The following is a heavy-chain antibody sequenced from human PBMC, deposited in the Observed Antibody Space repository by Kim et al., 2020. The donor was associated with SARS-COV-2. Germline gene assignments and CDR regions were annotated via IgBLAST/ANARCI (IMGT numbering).Heavy chain of an antibody. CDR2: IYYSGST. D-gene: IGHD4-17*01. CDR1: GGSISSYY. Sequence: SETLSLTCTVSGGSISSYYWSWIRQPPGKGLEWIGYIYYSGSTNYNPSLKSRVTISVDTSKNQFSLKLSSVTAADTAVYYCARYGDYVVAEYFDLWGRGTLVTVSS. CDR3: ARYGDYVVAEYFDL. J-gene: IGHJ2*01. V-gene: IGHV4-59*01.